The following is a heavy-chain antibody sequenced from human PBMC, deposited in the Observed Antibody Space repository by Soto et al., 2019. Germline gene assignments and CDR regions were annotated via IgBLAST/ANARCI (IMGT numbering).Heavy chain of an antibody. Sequence: EVQLLESGGGLVQPGGSLRLSCAASGFSFSTYAMAWVRQAPGKGLEWVSGISGSGVSTYYADAVKGRFTISRDNSKNTRYGQMDSLRGEDAAVYYCAGDLRGDHSGWGGGYWGQGTLVTVSS. CDR3: AGDLRGDHSGWGGGY. CDR1: GFSFSTYA. CDR2: ISGSGVST. D-gene: IGHD6-19*01. J-gene: IGHJ4*02. V-gene: IGHV3-23*01.